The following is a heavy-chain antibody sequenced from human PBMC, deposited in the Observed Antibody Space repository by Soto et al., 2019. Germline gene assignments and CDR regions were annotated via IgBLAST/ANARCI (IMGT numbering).Heavy chain of an antibody. CDR2: IYYSGST. CDR1: GGSISSGDYY. CDR3: ARVRSVDYSGYDYYYYYYGMDV. V-gene: IGHV4-30-4*01. Sequence: TLSLTCTVSGGSISSGDYYWSWIRQPPGKGLEWIGYIYYSGSTYYNPSLKSRVTISVDTSKNQFSLKLSSVTAADTAVYYCARVRSVDYSGYDYYYYYYGMDVWGQGTTVTVSS. J-gene: IGHJ6*02. D-gene: IGHD5-12*01.